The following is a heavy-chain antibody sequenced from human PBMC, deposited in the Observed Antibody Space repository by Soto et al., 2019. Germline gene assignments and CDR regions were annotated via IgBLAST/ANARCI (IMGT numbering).Heavy chain of an antibody. D-gene: IGHD2-2*01. CDR3: AKDFRYCSSTSCSDP. J-gene: IGHJ5*02. CDR2: ISGSGGST. V-gene: IGHV3-23*01. Sequence: GGSLRLSCAASGFTFSSYGMHWVRQAPGKGLEWVSAISGSGGSTYYADSVKGRFTISRDNSKNTLYLQMNSLRAEDTAVYYCAKDFRYCSSTSCSDPWGQGALVTVSS. CDR1: GFTFSSYG.